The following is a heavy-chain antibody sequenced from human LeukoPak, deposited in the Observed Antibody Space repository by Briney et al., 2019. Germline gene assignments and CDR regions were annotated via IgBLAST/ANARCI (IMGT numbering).Heavy chain of an antibody. J-gene: IGHJ6*02. Sequence: ASVKVSCKASGYTFTSYDINWVRQATGQGLEWMGWMNPNSGNTGYAQKFQGRVTMTRNTSISTAYMELSSLRSEDTAVYYCARHIAARRVYYGMDVWGQGTTVTVSS. CDR1: GYTFTSYD. D-gene: IGHD6-6*01. CDR3: ARHIAARRVYYGMDV. CDR2: MNPNSGNT. V-gene: IGHV1-8*01.